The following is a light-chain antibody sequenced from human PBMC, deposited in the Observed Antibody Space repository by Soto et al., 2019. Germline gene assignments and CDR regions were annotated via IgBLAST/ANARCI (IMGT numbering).Light chain of an antibody. CDR2: DAS. V-gene: IGKV1-5*01. CDR1: QSISSW. CDR3: QQYNSTRT. J-gene: IGKJ4*01. Sequence: DIQMTQSPSTLSASVGDRVTITCRASQSISSWLAWYQQKPGKAPKLLIYDASSLESGVPSRFSGSGSGTEFTLTISSLLPDYFATYYCQQYNSTRTFGGGTKV.